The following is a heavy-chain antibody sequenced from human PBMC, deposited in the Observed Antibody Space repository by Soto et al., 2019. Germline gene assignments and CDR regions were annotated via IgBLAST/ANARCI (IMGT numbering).Heavy chain of an antibody. Sequence: GSLSLTCSASGFTVSGHYLHWVRQAPGRGLDWVSIIYSGGNTYSSDSVKGRFTVSRDNSKNTLYLQMNNLRHEDTAVYYCARALVEDPAHPRLDAFDLWGQGTMVTVSS. V-gene: IGHV3-53*01. CDR2: IYSGGNT. J-gene: IGHJ3*01. CDR3: ARALVEDPAHPRLDAFDL. CDR1: GFTVSGHY.